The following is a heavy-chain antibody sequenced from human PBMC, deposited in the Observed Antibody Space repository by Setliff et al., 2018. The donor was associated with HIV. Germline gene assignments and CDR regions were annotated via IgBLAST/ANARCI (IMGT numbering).Heavy chain of an antibody. J-gene: IGHJ6*03. CDR1: GFTFSNSW. CDR2: INTDGSSA. V-gene: IGHV3-74*03. D-gene: IGHD1-26*01. Sequence: LRLSCAASGFTFSNSWMHWVRQAPGKGLVWVSRINTDGSSATYADSVKGRFTNSRDNAKNSLYLQMNSLRAEDTAVYYCARDGGMGVYYMDVWGKGTTVTVSS. CDR3: ARDGGMGVYYMDV.